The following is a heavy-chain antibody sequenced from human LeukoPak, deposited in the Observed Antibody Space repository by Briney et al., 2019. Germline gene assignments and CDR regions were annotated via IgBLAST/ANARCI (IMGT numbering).Heavy chain of an antibody. CDR1: GFSLSTSGVG. D-gene: IGHD4-17*01. V-gene: IGHV2-5*01. CDR3: AHSGAETTVTRWDYYYMDV. Sequence: SGPTLVKPTQTLTLTCTFSGFSLSTSGVGVGWIRQPPGKGLEWLALNYWNDDKRYSPSLKSWLTITKDTSKNQVVLTMTNMDPVDTATYCCAHSGAETTVTRWDYYYMDVWGKATTVTVCS. CDR2: NYWNDDK. J-gene: IGHJ6*03.